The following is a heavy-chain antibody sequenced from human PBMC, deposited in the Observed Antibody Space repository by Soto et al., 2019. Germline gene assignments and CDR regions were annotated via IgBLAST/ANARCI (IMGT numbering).Heavy chain of an antibody. D-gene: IGHD2-15*01. CDR3: ARDTIVVVVAATPYYYGMDV. CDR2: TYYRSKWYN. J-gene: IGHJ6*02. V-gene: IGHV6-1*01. CDR1: GDSVSSNSAA. Sequence: SKTLSLTCAISGDSVSSNSAAWNWIRQSPSRGLKWLGRTYYRSKWYNDYAVSVKSRITINPDTSKNQFSLQLNSVTPEDTAVYYCARDTIVVVVAATPYYYGMDVWGQGTTVTVSS.